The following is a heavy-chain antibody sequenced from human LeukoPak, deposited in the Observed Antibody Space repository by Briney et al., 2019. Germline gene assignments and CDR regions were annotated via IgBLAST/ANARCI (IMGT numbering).Heavy chain of an antibody. D-gene: IGHD3-10*01. Sequence: SETLSLTCTVSGGSISRYSWSWIRQPPGKGLEWIGHIYDSGSTNYNPSLKSRVSISVDTSKKQFSLRLSSVTAADTAVYYCARGGARSPVDYWGQGTLVTVSS. V-gene: IGHV4-59*08. J-gene: IGHJ4*02. CDR3: ARGGARSPVDY. CDR1: GGSISRYS. CDR2: IYDSGST.